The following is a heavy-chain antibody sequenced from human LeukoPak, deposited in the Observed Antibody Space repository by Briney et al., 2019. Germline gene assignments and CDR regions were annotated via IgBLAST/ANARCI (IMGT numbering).Heavy chain of an antibody. V-gene: IGHV1-2*02. D-gene: IGHD1-20*01. J-gene: IGHJ3*02. CDR2: INPNSGGT. CDR1: GYTFTGYY. Sequence: ASVKVSCKASGYTFTGYYMHWVRQAPGQGLEWMGWINPNSGGTNYAQKFQGRVTMTRDTSISTAYMELSRLRSDETAVYYCAINEGYNWTDVFAFDIWGQGTMVTVSS. CDR3: AINEGYNWTDVFAFDI.